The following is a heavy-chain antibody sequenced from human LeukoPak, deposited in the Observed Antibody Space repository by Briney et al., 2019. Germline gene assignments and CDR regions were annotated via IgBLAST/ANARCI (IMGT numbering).Heavy chain of an antibody. CDR2: ISGSGGST. V-gene: IGHV3-23*01. CDR3: AKGSGSYLSPLYYFDY. Sequence: GGSLRLSCSASGFNFNYIGMSWVRQAPGKGLEWVSAISGSGGSTYYADSVKGRFTISRDNSKNTLYLQMNSLRAEDTAVYYCAKGSGSYLSPLYYFDYWGQGTLVTVSS. CDR1: GFNFNYIG. J-gene: IGHJ4*02. D-gene: IGHD1-26*01.